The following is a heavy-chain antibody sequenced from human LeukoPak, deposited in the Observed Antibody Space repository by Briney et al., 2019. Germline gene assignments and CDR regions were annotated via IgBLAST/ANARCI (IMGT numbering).Heavy chain of an antibody. Sequence: SETLSLTCTVSGYSISNGYYWGWIRQPPGRGLEWIGSIYQSGSTFYNPSLKSRVTLSVDTSENQFPLKLSSVTAADTAVHYCARLAWGRLDYWGQGILVTVSS. CDR1: GYSISNGYY. D-gene: IGHD7-27*01. CDR3: ARLAWGRLDY. CDR2: IYQSGST. J-gene: IGHJ4*02. V-gene: IGHV4-38-2*02.